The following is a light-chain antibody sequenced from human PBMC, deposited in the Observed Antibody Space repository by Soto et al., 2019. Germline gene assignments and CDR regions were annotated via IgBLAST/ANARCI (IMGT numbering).Light chain of an antibody. V-gene: IGKV1D-12*01. Sequence: DIQMTQSPSSVSASVGDRVTITCRASQAISTWLAWYQQKPGKAPKLLIYAASNLQTGVPSRFSSSGSGTAFPLTVSSLQPEDCATYYFQQANSFPRTFGQGNKVEIK. CDR1: QAISTW. CDR3: QQANSFPRT. J-gene: IGKJ1*01. CDR2: AAS.